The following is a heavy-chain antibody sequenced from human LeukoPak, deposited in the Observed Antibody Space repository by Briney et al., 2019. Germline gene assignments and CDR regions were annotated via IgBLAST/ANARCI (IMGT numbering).Heavy chain of an antibody. CDR1: GFTFRSYA. CDR3: ARDVTTTGDFDY. D-gene: IGHD4-17*01. J-gene: IGHJ4*02. V-gene: IGHV3-23*01. CDR2: ISGSGDST. Sequence: PGGSLRLSCAASGFTFRSYAMSWVRQAPGKGLEWVSAISGSGDSTFYADSLKGRFTVSRDNSKNTLYLQMNSLRAEDTAVYYCARDVTTTGDFDYWGQGTPVTVSS.